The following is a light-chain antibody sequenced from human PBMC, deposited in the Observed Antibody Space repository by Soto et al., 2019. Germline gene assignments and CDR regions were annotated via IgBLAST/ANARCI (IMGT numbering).Light chain of an antibody. CDR2: EAS. J-gene: IGKJ5*01. V-gene: IGKV1-9*01. CDR3: QQLYTLPFT. CDR1: HDISTF. Sequence: DIQLTQSPSLLSASIGDRVTITCLASHDISTFLAWYQQKPGKAPKLLIYEASTLQSVVPSRFSGSGSGTEFTLTISGLLPEDFAAYHCQQLYTLPFTFGQGTRLEIK.